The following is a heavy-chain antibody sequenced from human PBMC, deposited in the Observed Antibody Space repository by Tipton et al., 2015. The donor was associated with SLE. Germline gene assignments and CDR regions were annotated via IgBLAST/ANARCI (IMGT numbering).Heavy chain of an antibody. J-gene: IGHJ4*02. Sequence: TLSLTCTVSGVSISRYYWSWIRQPPGKGLEWIGHIYYSGNTNYNPSLKSRVTISVDTSKTQFSLKLSSVTAADTAVYYCARERYSRYFDYWAQGTLVTVSS. D-gene: IGHD4-11*01. CDR2: IYYSGNT. CDR1: GVSISRYY. V-gene: IGHV4-59*12. CDR3: ARERYSRYFDY.